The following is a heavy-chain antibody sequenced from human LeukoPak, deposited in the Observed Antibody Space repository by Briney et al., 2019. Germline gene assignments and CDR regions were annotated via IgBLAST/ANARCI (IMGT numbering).Heavy chain of an antibody. CDR2: IYYSGST. D-gene: IGHD2-2*01. Sequence: SETLSLTCTVSGGSISSSSYYWGWIRQPPGKGLEWIGSIYYSGSTYYNPSLKSRVTISVDTSKNQFSLKLSSVTAADTAVYYCARQPLDQLLGPLNWFDPWGQGTPVTVSS. J-gene: IGHJ5*02. V-gene: IGHV4-39*01. CDR1: GGSISSSSYY. CDR3: ARQPLDQLLGPLNWFDP.